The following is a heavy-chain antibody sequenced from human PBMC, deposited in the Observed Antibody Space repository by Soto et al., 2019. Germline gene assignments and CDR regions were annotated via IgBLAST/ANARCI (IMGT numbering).Heavy chain of an antibody. J-gene: IGHJ4*02. Sequence: QVQLVESGGGVVQPGRSLRLSCAASGFTFSSYAMHWVRKAPGKVLEWVAVISYAGSNKYYADSVKGRFTISRDNSKNTLYLQMNSLRAEDTAVYYCATGGDDILTGYFDYWGQGTLVTVSS. CDR1: GFTFSSYA. CDR2: ISYAGSNK. CDR3: ATGGDDILTGYFDY. D-gene: IGHD3-9*01. V-gene: IGHV3-30-3*01.